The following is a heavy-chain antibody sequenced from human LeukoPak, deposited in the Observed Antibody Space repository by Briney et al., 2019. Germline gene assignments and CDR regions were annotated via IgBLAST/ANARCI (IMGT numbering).Heavy chain of an antibody. J-gene: IGHJ3*02. CDR2: IYHSGST. CDR3: ARGSLRYFDWARSSASDI. CDR1: GGSISSGGYS. V-gene: IGHV4-30-2*01. D-gene: IGHD3-9*01. Sequence: PSETLSLTCAVSGGSISSGGYSWSWIRQPPGKGLEWIGYIYHSGSTYYNPSLKSRVTISVDRSKNQFSLKLSSVTAADTAVYYCARGSLRYFDWARSSASDIWGQGTMVTVSS.